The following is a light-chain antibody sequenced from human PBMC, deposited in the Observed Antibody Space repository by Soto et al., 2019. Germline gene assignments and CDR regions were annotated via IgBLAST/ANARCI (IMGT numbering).Light chain of an antibody. CDR1: QSVSRY. V-gene: IGKV3-11*01. J-gene: IGKJ4*01. CDR3: QQRYIGLT. CDR2: DAS. Sequence: EIVLTQSPVTLSLSPGERATLSCRASQSVSRYLAWYQQKPGQAPRLLVYDASNRATGIPARFSGSGSGTDFTLTFSSLEPEDFAVYYCQQRYIGLTFGGGTKVEMK.